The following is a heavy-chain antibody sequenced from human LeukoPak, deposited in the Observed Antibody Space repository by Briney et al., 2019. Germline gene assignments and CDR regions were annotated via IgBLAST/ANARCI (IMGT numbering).Heavy chain of an antibody. CDR3: ASPAATGNYFDQ. V-gene: IGHV4-4*07. J-gene: IGHJ4*02. D-gene: IGHD6-13*01. CDR2: IYTSGST. CDR1: GGSISSYY. Sequence: SETLSVTCTVSGGSISSYYWSWIRQPAGKGLEWIGRIYTSGSTNYNPSLKSRVTMSVDTSKNQLSLNLSSMTAADTAVYYCASPAATGNYFDQWGQGTLVTVSS.